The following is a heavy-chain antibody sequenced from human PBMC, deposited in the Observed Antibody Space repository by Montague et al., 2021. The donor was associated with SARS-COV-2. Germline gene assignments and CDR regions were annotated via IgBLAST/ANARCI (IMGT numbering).Heavy chain of an antibody. D-gene: IGHD3-22*01. CDR2: IYYSGST. J-gene: IGHJ3*02. CDR1: GGSISSYY. Sequence: SETLSLTCSVSGGSISSYYWSWIRQPPGKGLEWIGYIYYSGSTNYNPSLKSRVTISVDKSKNQFSLKMSSVTAADTAVYYCARGAYYDYAFDIWGQGTMVTVSS. CDR3: ARGAYYDYAFDI. V-gene: IGHV4-59*01.